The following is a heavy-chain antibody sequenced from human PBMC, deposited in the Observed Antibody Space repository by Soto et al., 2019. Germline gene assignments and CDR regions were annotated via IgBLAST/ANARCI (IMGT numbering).Heavy chain of an antibody. CDR3: ARDPKGRSSFYYYYGMDV. D-gene: IGHD6-6*01. CDR1: GDSVSSNSAA. J-gene: IGHJ6*02. Sequence: PAQTLSLTCAISGDSVSSNSAAWNWIRQSPSRGLEWLGRTYYRSKWYNDYAVSVKSRITINPDTSKNQFSLQLNSVTPEETAVYYCARDPKGRSSFYYYYGMDVWGQGTTVTVSS. V-gene: IGHV6-1*01. CDR2: TYYRSKWYN.